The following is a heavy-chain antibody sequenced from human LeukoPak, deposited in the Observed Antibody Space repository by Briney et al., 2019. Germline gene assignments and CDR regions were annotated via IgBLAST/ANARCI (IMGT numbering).Heavy chain of an antibody. CDR2: IYSGGST. V-gene: IGHV3-53*01. CDR1: GFTVSSNY. D-gene: IGHD3-10*01. CDR3: ARGSNYLKVYFDY. Sequence: GGSLRLSCAASGFTVSSNYMSWVRQAPGKGLEWVSVIYSGGSTYYADSVKGRFTISRDKSKNTLYLQMNSLRAEDTAVYYCARGSNYLKVYFDYWGQGTLVTVSS. J-gene: IGHJ4*02.